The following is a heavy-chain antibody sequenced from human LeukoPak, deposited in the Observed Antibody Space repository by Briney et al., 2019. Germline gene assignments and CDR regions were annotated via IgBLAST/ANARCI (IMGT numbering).Heavy chain of an antibody. Sequence: PSETLSLTCAVSGGSISSSYWWTWVRPPPGKGLEWIGEIYHSGSTNYNASFKSRVNISVDKSKNQFSLKLSSVTAADTAVYYCARDDEYSGYDYWGQGTLVTVSS. J-gene: IGHJ4*02. CDR2: IYHSGST. CDR1: GGSISSSYW. D-gene: IGHD5-12*01. CDR3: ARDDEYSGYDY. V-gene: IGHV4-4*02.